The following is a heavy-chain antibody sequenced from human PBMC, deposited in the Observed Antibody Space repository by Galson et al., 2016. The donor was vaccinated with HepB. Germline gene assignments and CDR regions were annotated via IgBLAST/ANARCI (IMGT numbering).Heavy chain of an antibody. CDR1: GASINSYY. J-gene: IGHJ5*01. Sequence: SETLSLTCGVSGASINSYYWTWIRQPPGKGLEWIGYVDNRGSTNYNPSLRSRVAVSLDTSENQFSLELTSVTAADTAVYYCCPTTTAWYGSWSQGTLVTVSS. CDR2: VDNRGST. V-gene: IGHV4-59*01. CDR3: CPTTTAWYGS. D-gene: IGHD1-1*01.